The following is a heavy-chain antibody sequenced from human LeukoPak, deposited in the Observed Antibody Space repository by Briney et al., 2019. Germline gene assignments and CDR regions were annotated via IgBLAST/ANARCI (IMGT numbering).Heavy chain of an antibody. J-gene: IGHJ3*02. Sequence: GGSLRLSCAASGFTFSSYGMHWVRQAPGKGLEWVAFIRYDGSNKYYADSVKGRFTISRDNSKNTLYLEMNSLRAEDTAVYYCARARYCSDGTCYYAFDIWGQGTMVTVSS. CDR1: GFTFSSYG. D-gene: IGHD2-15*01. CDR3: ARARYCSDGTCYYAFDI. CDR2: IRYDGSNK. V-gene: IGHV3-30*02.